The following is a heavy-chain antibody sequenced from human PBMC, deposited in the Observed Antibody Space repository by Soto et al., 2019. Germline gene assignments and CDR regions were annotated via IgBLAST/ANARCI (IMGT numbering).Heavy chain of an antibody. Sequence: SETLSLTCTVSGDSITGSYWSWIRQPPGKTLEWIGYIYHSGTTTYNPSLKSRVSISVDTSKSQFSLRLTSVIAADTAVYYCARDMPYAAGSLAGCDYWGQGILVTVSS. CDR1: GDSITGSY. J-gene: IGHJ4*02. CDR2: IYHSGTT. D-gene: IGHD1-26*01. CDR3: ARDMPYAAGSLAGCDY. V-gene: IGHV4-59*01.